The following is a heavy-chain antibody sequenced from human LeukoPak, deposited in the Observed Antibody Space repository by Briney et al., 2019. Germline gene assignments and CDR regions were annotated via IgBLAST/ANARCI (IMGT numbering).Heavy chain of an antibody. Sequence: GGSLRLSCAASGFIFSDCYMSWIRQAPGKGLEWVSDISLSGTMIYYADSVKGRFTISRDNARNSLYLHMDSLRVEDKAVYYCARGSGSRYGPFDYWGQGTLVTVSS. D-gene: IGHD5-18*01. CDR3: ARGSGSRYGPFDY. CDR2: ISLSGTMI. V-gene: IGHV3-11*04. CDR1: GFIFSDCY. J-gene: IGHJ4*02.